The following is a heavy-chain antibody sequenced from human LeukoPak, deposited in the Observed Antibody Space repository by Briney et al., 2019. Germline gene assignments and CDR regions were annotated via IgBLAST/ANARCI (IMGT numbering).Heavy chain of an antibody. CDR3: ASGNLFSGYLIDY. CDR2: ISSGSSII. J-gene: IGHJ4*02. V-gene: IGHV3-48*04. Sequence: PGGSLRLSCAASGFTFSGYSMNWVRQAPGKGLEWVSYISSGSSIIYYADSVKGRFAISRDNAKNSLYLQMNSLRAEDTAVYYCASGNLFSGYLIDYWGQGTLVTVSS. CDR1: GFTFSGYS. D-gene: IGHD5-12*01.